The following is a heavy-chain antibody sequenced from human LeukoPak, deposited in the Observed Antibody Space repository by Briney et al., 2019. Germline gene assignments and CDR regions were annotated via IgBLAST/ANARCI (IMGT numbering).Heavy chain of an antibody. J-gene: IGHJ4*02. V-gene: IGHV3-11*04. CDR1: GFSSSDYF. D-gene: IGHD2-15*01. Sequence: GGSLRLSCAASGFSSSDYFMNWIRQAPGRGLEWVSYISTSGNAIFYADSVKGRFTISRDNAENSVYLQMNSLRAEDTAVYYCANLGSLLWGQGTLVTVSS. CDR2: ISTSGNAI. CDR3: ANLGSLL.